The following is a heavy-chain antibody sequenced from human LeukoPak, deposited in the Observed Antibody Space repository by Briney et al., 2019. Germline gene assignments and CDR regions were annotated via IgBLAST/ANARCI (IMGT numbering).Heavy chain of an antibody. Sequence: GGSLRLSCAASGFTFSSYAMSWVRQAPGKGLEWVSAISGSGGSTYYADSVEGRFTISRDNSKNTLYLQMNSLRAEDTAVYYCAKLQGYYYDSSGYYYFDYWGQGTLVTVSS. D-gene: IGHD3-22*01. V-gene: IGHV3-23*01. CDR1: GFTFSSYA. CDR2: ISGSGGST. CDR3: AKLQGYYYDSSGYYYFDY. J-gene: IGHJ4*02.